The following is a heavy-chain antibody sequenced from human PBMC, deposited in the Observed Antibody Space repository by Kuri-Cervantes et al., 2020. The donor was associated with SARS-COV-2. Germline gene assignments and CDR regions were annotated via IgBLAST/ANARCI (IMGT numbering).Heavy chain of an antibody. J-gene: IGHJ4*02. CDR1: GFTFSSYG. CDR2: IRYDGSNK. D-gene: IGHD3-3*01. Sequence: GESLKISCAASGFTFSSYGMHWVRQAPGKGLEWVAFIRYDGSNKYYADSVKGRFTISRDNPKNTLYLQMNSLRAEDTAVYYCAKDFWSGYYYFDYWGQGTLVTVSS. V-gene: IGHV3-30*02. CDR3: AKDFWSGYYYFDY.